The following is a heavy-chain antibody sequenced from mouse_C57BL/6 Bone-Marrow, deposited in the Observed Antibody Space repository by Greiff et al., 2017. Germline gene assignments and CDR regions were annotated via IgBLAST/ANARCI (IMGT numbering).Heavy chain of an antibody. CDR3: ASRTTVVPYYFDY. CDR2: INPNTGGT. V-gene: IGHV1-26*01. Sequence: VQLQQSGPELVKPGASVKISCKASGYTFTDYYMNWVKPSHGKSLEWIGDINPNTGGTSYNQKFKGKATLTVDKSSSTAYMELRSLTSEDSAVYYCASRTTVVPYYFDYWGQGTTLTVSS. D-gene: IGHD1-1*01. CDR1: GYTFTDYY. J-gene: IGHJ2*01.